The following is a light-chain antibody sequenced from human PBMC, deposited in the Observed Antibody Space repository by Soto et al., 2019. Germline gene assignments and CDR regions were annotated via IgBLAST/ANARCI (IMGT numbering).Light chain of an antibody. V-gene: IGKV3-11*01. CDR3: QQRSDWPST. J-gene: IGKJ4*01. Sequence: EIVLTQSPATLSLSPGERATLSCRASHSVSGYLAWYQKKPCQAPRLLIYDASNMATGIPARFSGSGSGTDITLTISSLEPEDYAVYYFQQRSDWPSTFGEGTRVAIK. CDR2: DAS. CDR1: HSVSGY.